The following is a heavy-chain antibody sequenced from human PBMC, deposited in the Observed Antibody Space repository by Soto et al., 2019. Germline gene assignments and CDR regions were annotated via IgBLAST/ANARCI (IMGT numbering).Heavy chain of an antibody. CDR3: ARRSSSSLGSLFDP. D-gene: IGHD6-6*01. Sequence: PSDTLSLTCTVPVGSISSSTYYWDWLRQPPGKGLEWIGAMYYTGNKNYNPSLESRVTMSVDTSKNQFSLKLSSVTPTDTAVYYCARRSSSSLGSLFDPWGRGILVTVSS. V-gene: IGHV4-39*01. CDR1: VGSISSSTYY. J-gene: IGHJ5*02. CDR2: MYYTGNK.